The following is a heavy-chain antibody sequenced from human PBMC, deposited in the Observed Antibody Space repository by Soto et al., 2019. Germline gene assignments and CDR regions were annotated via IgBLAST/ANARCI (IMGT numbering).Heavy chain of an antibody. CDR3: ARDRYYGSGSYGAYYYYGMDV. Sequence: ASVKVSCKASGYTFTGYYMHWVRQAPGQGLEWMGWINPNSGGTNYAQKFQGWVTMTRDTSISTAYMELSRLRSDDTAVYYCARDRYYGSGSYGAYYYYGMDVWSQGTTVTVSS. CDR1: GYTFTGYY. J-gene: IGHJ6*02. V-gene: IGHV1-2*04. CDR2: INPNSGGT. D-gene: IGHD3-10*01.